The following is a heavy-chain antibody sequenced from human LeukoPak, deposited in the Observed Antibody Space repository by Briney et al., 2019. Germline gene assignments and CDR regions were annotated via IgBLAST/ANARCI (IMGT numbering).Heavy chain of an antibody. V-gene: IGHV3-66*01. J-gene: IGHJ4*02. D-gene: IGHD6-13*01. CDR2: IYSGGTR. Sequence: SGGSLRLSCSVPGFTVSTNYMSWVRQALGKGLEWVSVIYSGGTRYYADSVKGRFTISRDNSKNTLYLQMNSLRPEDTAVYYCARDSSSSSSYFDYWGQGTLVTVSS. CDR3: ARDSSSSSSYFDY. CDR1: GFTVSTNY.